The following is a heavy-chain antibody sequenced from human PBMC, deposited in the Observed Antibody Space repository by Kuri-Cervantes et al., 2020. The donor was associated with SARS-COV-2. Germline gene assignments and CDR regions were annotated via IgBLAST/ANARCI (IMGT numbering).Heavy chain of an antibody. J-gene: IGHJ5*02. CDR1: GGTFSSYA. V-gene: IGHV1-69*05. D-gene: IGHD3-3*01. Sequence: SVKVSCKASGGTFSSYAISWVRQAPGQGLEWMGGIIPIFGTANYAQKFQGRVTITTDESTSTAYMELSSLRSEDTAVYYSAREDYGFWSGYSTEEKYNPFDPRGQGTLVTVSS. CDR2: IIPIFGTA. CDR3: AREDYGFWSGYSTEEKYNPFDP.